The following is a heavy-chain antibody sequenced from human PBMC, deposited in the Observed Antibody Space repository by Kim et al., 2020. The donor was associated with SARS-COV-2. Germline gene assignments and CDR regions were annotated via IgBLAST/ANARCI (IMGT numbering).Heavy chain of an antibody. CDR3: AKANVPDMVRCGMDV. D-gene: IGHD3-10*01. CDR2: ISDNGGRT. Sequence: GGSLRLSCAASGFTFGSYAMTWVRQAPGKGLEWVSLISDNGGRTYYADSVKGRFTISRDNSKNTLQLQMNSLRAEDTATYYCAKANVPDMVRCGMDVWGQGTTVTVSS. J-gene: IGHJ6*02. V-gene: IGHV3-23*01. CDR1: GFTFGSYA.